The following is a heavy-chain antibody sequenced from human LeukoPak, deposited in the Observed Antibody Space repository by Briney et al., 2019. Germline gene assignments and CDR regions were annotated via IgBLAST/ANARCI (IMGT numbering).Heavy chain of an antibody. V-gene: IGHV3-11*06. CDR2: ISGSSSYI. CDR1: GFTFNDYY. CDR3: ARDYDSSGYYGPY. Sequence: GGSLRLSCAASGFTFNDYYMSWIRQAPGKGLEWVSYISGSSSYIYYADSVKGRFTISRDNAKNSLYLQMNSLRAEDTAVYYCARDYDSSGYYGPYWGQGTLVTVSS. D-gene: IGHD3-22*01. J-gene: IGHJ4*02.